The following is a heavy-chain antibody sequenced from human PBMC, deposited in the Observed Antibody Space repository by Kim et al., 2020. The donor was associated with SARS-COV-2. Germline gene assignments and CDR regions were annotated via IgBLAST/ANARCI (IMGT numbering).Heavy chain of an antibody. CDR2: IIPILGIA. CDR1: GGTFSSYA. J-gene: IGHJ6*02. CDR3: ARATDTAMGTDYYYYGMDV. D-gene: IGHD5-18*01. Sequence: SVKVSCKASGGTFSSYAISWVRQAPGQGLEWMGRIIPILGIANYAQKFQGRVTITADKSTSTAYMELSSLRSEDTAVYYCARATDTAMGTDYYYYGMDVWGQGTTVTVSS. V-gene: IGHV1-69*04.